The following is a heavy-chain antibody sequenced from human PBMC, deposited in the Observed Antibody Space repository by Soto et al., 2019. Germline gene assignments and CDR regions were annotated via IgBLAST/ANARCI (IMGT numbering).Heavy chain of an antibody. CDR3: ARSVTP. V-gene: IGHV4-59*08. CDR2: IYYSGST. CDR1: GGSISSYY. D-gene: IGHD3-10*01. J-gene: IGHJ5*02. Sequence: SETLSLSCTVSGGSISSYYWSWIRQPPGKGLEWIGYIYYSGSTNYNPSLKSRVTISVDTSKNQFSLKLSSVPAADTAVYYCARSVTPWGQGNLVTVSS.